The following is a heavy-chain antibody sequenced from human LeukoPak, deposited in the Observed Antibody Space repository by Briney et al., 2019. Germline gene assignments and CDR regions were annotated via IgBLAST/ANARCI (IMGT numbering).Heavy chain of an antibody. Sequence: PSETLSLTCTVSGGSISSDSYYWGWIRQPPGKGLEWIGNIYHRGSTYYNPSVKSRVTVSVDTSKNQFSLKLNSVTAADTAVYYCVRDYPHRAYSHEFDYWGQGTLVTVSS. J-gene: IGHJ4*02. CDR1: GGSISSDSYY. CDR2: IYHRGST. CDR3: VRDYPHRAYSHEFDY. V-gene: IGHV4-39*07. D-gene: IGHD2-21*01.